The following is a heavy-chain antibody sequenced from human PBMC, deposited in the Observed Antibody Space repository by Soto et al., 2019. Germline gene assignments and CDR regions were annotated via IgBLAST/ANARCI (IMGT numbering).Heavy chain of an antibody. CDR2: ISSSGGTI. J-gene: IGHJ4*02. CDR3: ARDNDYGGHFDF. Sequence: PVGSLRLSCAASGFSFSSFDMNWVRQAPGKGLEWVSYISSSGGTIYTADSVRGRFTISRDNAKKSLYLQMNSLRVEDTAVYYCARDNDYGGHFDFWGQGALVTVS. D-gene: IGHD4-17*01. V-gene: IGHV3-48*03. CDR1: GFSFSSFD.